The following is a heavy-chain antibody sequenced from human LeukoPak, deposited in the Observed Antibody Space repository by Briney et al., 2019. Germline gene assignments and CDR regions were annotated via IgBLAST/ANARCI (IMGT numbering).Heavy chain of an antibody. CDR1: VRSISSGSYY. J-gene: IGHJ4*02. CDR2: IYTSGST. D-gene: IGHD4-17*01. V-gene: IGHV4-61*02. CDR3: AREFGYAVTSLDY. Sequence: ASQTLSLTCTVSVRSISSGSYYWSWIRQPAGKGLEWIGRIYTSGSTHYNPSLKSRVTISVDTSKNQFSLKLSSVTAADTAVYYCAREFGYAVTSLDYWGPGTLVTDSS.